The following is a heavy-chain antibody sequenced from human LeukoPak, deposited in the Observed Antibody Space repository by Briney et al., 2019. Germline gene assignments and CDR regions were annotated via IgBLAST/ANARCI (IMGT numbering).Heavy chain of an antibody. CDR3: ARRRYYDSTGYFE. V-gene: IGHV4-39*01. CDR2: IYHSGRT. CDR1: GDYISSSSYY. Sequence: SETLSLTCAVSGDYISSSSYYWGWIRQSPGTGLEWIGDIYHSGRTYYNPSLKSRVTISIDTSKNQFSLRLRSMTAADTAVFYCARRRYYDSTGYFEWGRGTLVTVSS. J-gene: IGHJ1*01. D-gene: IGHD3-22*01.